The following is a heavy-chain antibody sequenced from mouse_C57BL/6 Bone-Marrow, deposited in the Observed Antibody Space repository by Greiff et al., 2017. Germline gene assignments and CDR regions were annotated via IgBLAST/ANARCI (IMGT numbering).Heavy chain of an antibody. CDR2: IYPGDGDT. D-gene: IGHD2-1*01. Sequence: VQLQQSGAELVKPGASVKISCKASGYAFSSYWMNWVKQRPGKGLEWIGQIYPGDGDTNYNGKFKGKATLTADKSSSTAYMQLSSLTSEDSAVYFGARAGGNYFYWYFDVWGTGTTVTVAS. V-gene: IGHV1-80*01. J-gene: IGHJ1*03. CDR3: ARAGGNYFYWYFDV. CDR1: GYAFSSYW.